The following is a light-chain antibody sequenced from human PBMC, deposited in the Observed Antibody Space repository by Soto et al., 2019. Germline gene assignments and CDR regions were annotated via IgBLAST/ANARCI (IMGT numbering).Light chain of an antibody. J-gene: IGKJ1*01. CDR3: QQSYSTLAG. CDR2: GAF. CDR1: QSVSSNY. Sequence: EIVLTQSPATLSLSPGERATFSCRASQSVSSNYLAWYQQKPGQAPRLLIYGAFKRATGIPARFRGSGSGTDFTLTISSLQPEDFATYYCQQSYSTLAGFGQGTKVDIK. V-gene: IGKV3-20*02.